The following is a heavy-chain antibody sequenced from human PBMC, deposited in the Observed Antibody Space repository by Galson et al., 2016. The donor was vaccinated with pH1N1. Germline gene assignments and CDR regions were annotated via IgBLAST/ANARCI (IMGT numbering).Heavy chain of an antibody. Sequence: SLRLSCAASGFTFNIFAMSWVRQAPGKGPEWVSSISASGANTNYAAPVKGRFTISRDNSKNTQYLQTNSLRAEDTAIYYCVKLDSSGYYYGRFDSWGQGTLVTVSS. CDR1: GFTFNIFA. D-gene: IGHD3-22*01. CDR3: VKLDSSGYYYGRFDS. J-gene: IGHJ4*02. CDR2: ISASGANT. V-gene: IGHV3-23*01.